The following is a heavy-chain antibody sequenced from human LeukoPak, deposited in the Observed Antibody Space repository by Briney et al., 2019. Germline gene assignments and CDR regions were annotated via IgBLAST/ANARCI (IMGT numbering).Heavy chain of an antibody. CDR1: GGSISSGSYY. CDR2: IYTSGST. CDR3: ARDLGNDYPN. V-gene: IGHV4-61*02. Sequence: SQTLSLTCTVSGGSISSGSYYWSWIRQPAGTGLEWIGRIYTSGSTNYNPSLKSRVTISVDTSKNQFSLKLSSVTAADTAVYYCARDLGNDYPNWGQGTLVTVSS. J-gene: IGHJ4*02. D-gene: IGHD4-11*01.